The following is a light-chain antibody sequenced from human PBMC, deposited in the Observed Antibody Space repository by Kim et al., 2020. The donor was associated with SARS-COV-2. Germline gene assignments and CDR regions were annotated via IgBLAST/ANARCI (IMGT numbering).Light chain of an antibody. J-gene: IGLJ3*02. CDR2: SVN. CDR1: TSNLGSNN. CDR3: VAWDDSLNGPV. Sequence: GQRVTISCSGSTSNLGSNNVNWYQQLSGTAPKLLIYSVNQRPSGVPDRFSGSKSGTSASLAISGLQSEDEADYYCVAWDDSLNGPVFGGGTQLTVL. V-gene: IGLV1-44*01.